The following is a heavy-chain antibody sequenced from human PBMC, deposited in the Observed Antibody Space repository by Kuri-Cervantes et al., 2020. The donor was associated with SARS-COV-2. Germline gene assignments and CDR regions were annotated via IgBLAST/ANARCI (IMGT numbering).Heavy chain of an antibody. J-gene: IGHJ4*02. V-gene: IGHV1-2*02. CDR2: INPNSGGT. D-gene: IGHD3-3*01. CDR1: EYTFTGYY. CDR3: ARWAPGGYDFWSGPLDY. Sequence: ASVKVSCKASEYTFTGYYMHWVRQAPGQGLEWMGWINPNSGGTNYAQKFQGRVTMTRDTSISTAYMELSRLRSDDTAVYYCARWAPGGYDFWSGPLDYWGQGTLVTVSS.